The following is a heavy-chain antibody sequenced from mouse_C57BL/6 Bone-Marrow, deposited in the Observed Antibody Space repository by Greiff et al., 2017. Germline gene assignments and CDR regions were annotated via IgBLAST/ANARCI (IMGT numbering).Heavy chain of an antibody. J-gene: IGHJ3*01. Sequence: VQLQQPGPGLVQPSQCLSITCTVSGFSLTSYGVHWVSQSPGKGLEWLGVIWSGGSTDYNAAFISRLSISKDNSKSQVFFKMNSLQADDTAIYYYAMITRAYWGQGTLVTVSA. CDR3: AMITRAY. CDR2: IWSGGST. V-gene: IGHV2-2*01. CDR1: GFSLTSYG. D-gene: IGHD2-4*01.